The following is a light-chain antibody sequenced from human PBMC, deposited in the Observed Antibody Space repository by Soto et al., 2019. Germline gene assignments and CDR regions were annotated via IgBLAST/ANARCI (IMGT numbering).Light chain of an antibody. CDR2: DAS. J-gene: IGKJ1*01. Sequence: DIHMTQSPSTLSASVGYRFTITCRASQSISSWLAWYQQKPGKAPKLLIYDASSLESGVPSMLSGSGSGTEFTLTISSLQPGDFATYYCQQYNSQRTFGQGTKVDIK. V-gene: IGKV1-5*01. CDR1: QSISSW. CDR3: QQYNSQRT.